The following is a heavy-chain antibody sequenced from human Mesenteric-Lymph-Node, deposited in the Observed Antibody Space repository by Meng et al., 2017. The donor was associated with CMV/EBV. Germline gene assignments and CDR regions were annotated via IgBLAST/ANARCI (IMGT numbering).Heavy chain of an antibody. J-gene: IGHJ4*02. Sequence: VSCQASGYTFTSLDINWVRQATGQGLEWMGWMSPNSGYTDYAQSFQGRVTMTRDISMSTAYMELSSLTSEDTAVYYCARGIDAGVDYWGQGTLVTVSS. CDR2: MSPNSGYT. V-gene: IGHV1-8*01. D-gene: IGHD3-9*01. CDR3: ARGIDAGVDY. CDR1: GYTFTSLD.